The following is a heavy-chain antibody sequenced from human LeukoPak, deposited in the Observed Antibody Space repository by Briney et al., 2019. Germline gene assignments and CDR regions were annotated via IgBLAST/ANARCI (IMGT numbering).Heavy chain of an antibody. CDR1: GGSFSGKY. J-gene: IGHJ4*02. CDR2: ITHSGST. CDR3: ARDLMT. Sequence: PSETLSLTCAVYGGSFSGKYWTWIRQPPGKGLEWIGEITHSGSTYYNPSLKSRVTISVDTFKNQFSLKLNSVTAADTAVYYCARDLMTWGQGTLVTVSS. V-gene: IGHV4-34*01.